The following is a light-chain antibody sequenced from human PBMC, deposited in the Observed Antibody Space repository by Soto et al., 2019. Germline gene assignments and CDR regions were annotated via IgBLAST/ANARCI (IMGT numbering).Light chain of an antibody. CDR1: RSNIGAGYY. J-gene: IGLJ2*01. V-gene: IGLV1-40*01. CDR2: DNS. CDR3: QSYDSSVSGWV. Sequence: QSVLTQPPSVSGAPGQGVTSSCTGSRSNIGAGYYVHWYQQLPGTAPKLFIYDNSNRPSGVPDRFSGSQSGTSASLAITGLQAEVEADYYCQSYDSSVSGWVFCGGTKLAVL.